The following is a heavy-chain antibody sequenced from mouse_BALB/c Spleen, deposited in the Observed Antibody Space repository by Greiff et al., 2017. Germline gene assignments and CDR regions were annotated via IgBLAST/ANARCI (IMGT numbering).Heavy chain of an antibody. D-gene: IGHD2-1*01. CDR1: GFSLTSYG. CDR3: ASDYGNYEAWFAY. V-gene: IGHV2-9*02. Sequence: VKLVESGPGLVAPSQSLSITCTVSGFSLTSYGVHWVRQPPGKGLEWLGVIWAGGSTNYNSALMSRLSISKDNSKSQVFLKMNSLQTDDTAMYYCASDYGNYEAWFAYWGQGTLVTVSA. J-gene: IGHJ3*01. CDR2: IWAGGST.